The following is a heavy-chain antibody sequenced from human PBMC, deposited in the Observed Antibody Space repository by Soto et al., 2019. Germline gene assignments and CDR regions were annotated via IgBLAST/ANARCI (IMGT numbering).Heavy chain of an antibody. D-gene: IGHD5-12*01. CDR3: AKNHQRAPSRDGYNLIDY. CDR1: AFTFSDYG. J-gene: IGHJ4*02. V-gene: IGHV3-30*18. Sequence: GGSLRLSCAASAFTFSDYGMHWVRQAPGKVLEWVAVIAYDGSNKYYADSVKGRFTISRDNSKNTLYLQMDSLRAGDTAVYYCAKNHQRAPSRDGYNLIDYWGQGXLVTVYS. CDR2: IAYDGSNK.